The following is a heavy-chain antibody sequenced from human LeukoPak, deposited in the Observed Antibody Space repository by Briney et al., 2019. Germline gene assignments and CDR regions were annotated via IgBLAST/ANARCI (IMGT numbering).Heavy chain of an antibody. Sequence: ASVKVSCKASGYTFTGYYMHWVRQAPGQGLEWMGWINPNSGGTNYAQKFQGRVTMTRDTSISTAYMELSRLRSDDTAVYYCARVPVLRYFDWLARNDYFDYWGQGTLVTVSS. V-gene: IGHV1-2*02. D-gene: IGHD3-9*01. CDR2: INPNSGGT. J-gene: IGHJ4*02. CDR1: GYTFTGYY. CDR3: ARVPVLRYFDWLARNDYFDY.